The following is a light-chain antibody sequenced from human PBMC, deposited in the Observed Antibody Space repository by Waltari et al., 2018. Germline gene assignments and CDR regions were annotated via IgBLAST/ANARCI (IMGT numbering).Light chain of an antibody. J-gene: IGKJ4*01. CDR1: QAVPGYS. V-gene: IGKV3-20*01. CDR2: AAS. CDR3: QQLDASVLT. Sequence: SSRAAQAVPGYSLSCDQDQRGQAPGLLLGAASSRAAGGPDRFRGSASGTDFALTISRLEPEDIAVYYCQQLDASVLTFGGGTKVEMK.